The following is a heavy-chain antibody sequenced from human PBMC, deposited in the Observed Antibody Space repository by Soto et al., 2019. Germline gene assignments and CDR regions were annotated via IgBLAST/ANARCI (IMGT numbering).Heavy chain of an antibody. CDR2: INPSGGSI. CDR1: GYTFTSYY. CDR3: ARRGNYDFWSGYYVPIGLGLVEYMDV. Sequence: ASVKVSCKASGYTFTSYYMHWVRQAPGQGLEWMGIINPSGGSISYAQKFQGRVTMTRDTSTSTVYMELSSLRSEDTAVYYCARRGNYDFWSGYYVPIGLGLVEYMDVWGKGTTVTVSS. J-gene: IGHJ6*03. D-gene: IGHD3-3*01. V-gene: IGHV1-46*03.